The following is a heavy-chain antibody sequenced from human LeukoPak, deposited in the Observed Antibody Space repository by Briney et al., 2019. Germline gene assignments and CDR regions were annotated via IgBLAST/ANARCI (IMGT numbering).Heavy chain of an antibody. Sequence: GSVKVSCKASGYTFTSYYMHWVRQAPGQGLEWMGIISPSGGSTSYAQKFQGRVTMTRDMSTSTVYMELSSLRSEDTAVYYCARSNLGFYLDVWGKGTTVTVSS. V-gene: IGHV1-46*01. CDR2: ISPSGGST. J-gene: IGHJ6*03. CDR3: ARSNLGFYLDV. D-gene: IGHD3-10*01. CDR1: GYTFTSYY.